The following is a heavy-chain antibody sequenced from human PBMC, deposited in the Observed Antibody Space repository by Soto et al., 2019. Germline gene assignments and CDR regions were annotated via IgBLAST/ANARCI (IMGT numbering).Heavy chain of an antibody. D-gene: IGHD1-1*01. V-gene: IGHV1-69*13. CDR2: IIPIFGTA. CDR1: GRTFSSYA. Sequence: SVKVSCKASGRTFSSYAISWVRQAPGQGLEWMGGIIPIFGTANYAQKFQGRVTITADESTSTAYMELSSLRSEDTAVYYCARMPGTTSTYYYYGMDVWGQGTTVTVSS. J-gene: IGHJ6*02. CDR3: ARMPGTTSTYYYYGMDV.